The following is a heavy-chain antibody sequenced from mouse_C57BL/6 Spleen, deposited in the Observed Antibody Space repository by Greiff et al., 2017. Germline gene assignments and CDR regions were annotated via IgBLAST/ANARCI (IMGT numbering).Heavy chain of an antibody. CDR1: GFTFSSYG. Sequence: EVQRVEFGGDLVKPGGSLKRSCADPGFTFSSYGMSWVRQTPDKKLERVATISSGGSYIYYPDSVKGRFTISRDNAKNTLYLQMSSLKSEDTAMYYCARPQLGLDYWRQGTTLTVSS. CDR3: ARPQLGLDY. CDR2: ISSGGSYI. J-gene: IGHJ2*01. D-gene: IGHD4-1*02. V-gene: IGHV5-6*01.